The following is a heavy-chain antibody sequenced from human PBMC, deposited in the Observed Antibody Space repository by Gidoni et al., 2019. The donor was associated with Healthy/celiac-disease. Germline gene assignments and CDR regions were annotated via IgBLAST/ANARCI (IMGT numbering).Heavy chain of an antibody. CDR2: IKQDGSEK. Sequence: EVQLVESGGGLVQPGGSLRLSCAASGFTFSSYWMSWVRQAPGKGLEWVANIKQDGSEKYYVDSVKGRFTISRDNAKNSLYLQMNSLRAEDTAVYYCARDRRGYYGSGRRTYALPLDAFDIWGQGTMVTVSS. CDR1: GFTFSSYW. CDR3: ARDRRGYYGSGRRTYALPLDAFDI. J-gene: IGHJ3*02. D-gene: IGHD3-10*01. V-gene: IGHV3-7*01.